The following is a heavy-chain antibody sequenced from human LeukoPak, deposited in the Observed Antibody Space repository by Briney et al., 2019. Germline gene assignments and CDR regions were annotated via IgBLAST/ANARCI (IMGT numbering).Heavy chain of an antibody. J-gene: IGHJ4*02. V-gene: IGHV1-24*01. CDR1: GYTLTELS. CDR3: ATVGNSGWYVGLFDN. D-gene: IGHD6-19*01. CDR2: FDPENGET. Sequence: ASVTVSRMVSGYTLTELSIHWLRQAPAKGREWMGGFDPENGETIYAQKLQGRVTMTEDTTTDTAYMELSSLRSEDTAVYYCATVGNSGWYVGLFDNWGQGTLVTVSS.